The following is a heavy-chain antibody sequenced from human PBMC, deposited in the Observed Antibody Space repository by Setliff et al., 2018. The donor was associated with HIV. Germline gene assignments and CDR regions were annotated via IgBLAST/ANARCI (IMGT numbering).Heavy chain of an antibody. V-gene: IGHV4-61*01. CDR2: ISFAGHI. D-gene: IGHD1-20*01. CDR1: GASIRSDRMY. J-gene: IGHJ6*03. CDR3: ARGYNHPDYYYYYYMDV. Sequence: PSETLSLTCSVSGASIRSDRMYWSWIRRPPGQRLEWIGFISFAGHINYNPSLSSRVTVSRDTSRNQFSMTLTSVTAADTAVYYCARGYNHPDYYYYYYMDVWGKGTTVTVSS.